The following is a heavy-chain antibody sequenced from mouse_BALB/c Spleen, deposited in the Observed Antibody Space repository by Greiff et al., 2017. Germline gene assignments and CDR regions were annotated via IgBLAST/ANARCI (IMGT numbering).Heavy chain of an antibody. CDR3: ARSGITTVVALYWCFDV. Sequence: VQLQQSGAELVRPGSSVKISCKASGYAFSSYWMNWVKQRPGQGLEWIGQIYPGDGDTNYNGKFKGKATLTADKSSSTAYMQLSSLTSEDSAVYFCARSGITTVVALYWCFDVWGAGTTVTVSS. V-gene: IGHV1-80*01. CDR2: IYPGDGDT. CDR1: GYAFSSYW. D-gene: IGHD1-1*01. J-gene: IGHJ1*01.